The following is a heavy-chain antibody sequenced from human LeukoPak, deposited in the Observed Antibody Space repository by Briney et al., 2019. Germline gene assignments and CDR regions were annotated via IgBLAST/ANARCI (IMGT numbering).Heavy chain of an antibody. J-gene: IGHJ4*02. V-gene: IGHV3-64*01. D-gene: IGHD3-22*01. CDR2: ISSNGGST. CDR1: GFTFSSYV. Sequence: GGSLRLSCAASGFTFSSYVMHWVRQAPGKGLEYVSGISSNGGSTYYANSVKGRFTITRDNSNNTLHLQMGSLRAEDMAVYYCARDATNYYDSSGLGKSQFDYWGQGALVTVSS. CDR3: ARDATNYYDSSGLGKSQFDY.